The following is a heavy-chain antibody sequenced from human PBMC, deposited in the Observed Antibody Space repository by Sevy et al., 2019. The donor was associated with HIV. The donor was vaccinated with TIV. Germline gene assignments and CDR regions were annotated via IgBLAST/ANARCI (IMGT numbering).Heavy chain of an antibody. J-gene: IGHJ4*02. D-gene: IGHD2-8*02. CDR1: EFTFSVYY. Sequence: GGSLRLSCAASEFTFSVYYMTWIRQAPGKGLELVSDINSWGTTIYYADSVKGRFTISRDNAKNSLYLQMNSLRAEDTAVYYCARTVLGPYFDHWGQGTLVTVSS. CDR2: INSWGTTI. V-gene: IGHV3-11*01. CDR3: ARTVLGPYFDH.